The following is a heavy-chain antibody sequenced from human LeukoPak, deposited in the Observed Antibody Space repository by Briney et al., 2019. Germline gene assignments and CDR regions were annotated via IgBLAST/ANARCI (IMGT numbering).Heavy chain of an antibody. CDR3: ARGYYDSIGSYSPDY. J-gene: IGHJ4*02. CDR1: GYTFTNYY. V-gene: IGHV1-46*01. Sequence: ASVKVSCKASGYTFTNYYMHWVRQAPGQGLEWMGLINPSGGSTSYAQKFQGRVTMTRDTSTSTVYMDLSSLRSEDTAVYYCARGYYDSIGSYSPDYWGQGTLVTVSS. CDR2: INPSGGST. D-gene: IGHD3-22*01.